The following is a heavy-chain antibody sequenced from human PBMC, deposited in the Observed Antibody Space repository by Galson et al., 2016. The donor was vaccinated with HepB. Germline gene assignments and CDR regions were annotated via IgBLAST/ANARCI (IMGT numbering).Heavy chain of an antibody. CDR1: GGSINSGGYY. J-gene: IGHJ5*02. V-gene: IGHV4-31*03. D-gene: IGHD3-3*01. Sequence: LSLTCTVSGGSINSGGYYWSWIRQHPGKGLEWIGYIYYSGSTYYNPSLKSRVTISVDTSKNQFSLKLSSVTAADTAVYYCARAYYDFWSGYNHLNWFDPWGQGTLVTVFS. CDR2: IYYSGST. CDR3: ARAYYDFWSGYNHLNWFDP.